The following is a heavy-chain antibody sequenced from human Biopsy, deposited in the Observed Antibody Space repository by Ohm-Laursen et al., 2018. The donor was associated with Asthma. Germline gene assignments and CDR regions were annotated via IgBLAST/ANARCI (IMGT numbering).Heavy chain of an antibody. D-gene: IGHD2-21*01. V-gene: IGHV3-21*04. CDR2: ITDTSRYI. Sequence: GSLRLSCAASGFTFSHYNMNWVRQAPGKGLEWVSSITDTSRYIEYADSVKGRFTISRDKSDNTLYLQMNSLTAEDTAVYHCAKDERAYYGSDSKYMQPVPLGDWGQGTVVIVSA. CDR3: AKDERAYYGSDSKYMQPVPLGD. CDR1: GFTFSHYN. J-gene: IGHJ4*02.